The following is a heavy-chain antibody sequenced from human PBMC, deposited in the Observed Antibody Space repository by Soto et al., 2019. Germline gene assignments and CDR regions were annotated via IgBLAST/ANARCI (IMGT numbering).Heavy chain of an antibody. J-gene: IGHJ4*02. V-gene: IGHV4-4*02. Sequence: PSETLSLTCAVSGASVSSTYCCRWVRQPPGKGPEWIGEINHRGSANYNPSLKSRVTISVDISKSQFSLRLSSVTAADTAVYYCARYNAASGTYYFDFWGQG. CDR3: ARYNAASGTYYFDF. CDR2: INHRGSA. D-gene: IGHD6-13*01. CDR1: GASVSSTYC.